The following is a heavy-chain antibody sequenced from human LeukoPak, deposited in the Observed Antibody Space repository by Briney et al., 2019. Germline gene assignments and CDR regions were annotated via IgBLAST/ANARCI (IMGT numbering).Heavy chain of an antibody. V-gene: IGHV1-8*01. D-gene: IGHD2-2*01. Sequence: GASVKVSCKASGYTFTSYDINWVRQATGQGLEWMGWMNPNSGNTGYAQKFQGRVTMTRNTSISTAYMELSSLRSEDTAVYYCARGTPFYQLLTRHRNWFDPWGQGTLVTVSS. CDR2: MNPNSGNT. CDR1: GYTFTSYD. J-gene: IGHJ5*02. CDR3: ARGTPFYQLLTRHRNWFDP.